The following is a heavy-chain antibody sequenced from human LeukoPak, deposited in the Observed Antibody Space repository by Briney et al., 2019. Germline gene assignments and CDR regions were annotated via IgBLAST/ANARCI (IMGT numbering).Heavy chain of an antibody. CDR2: IYTSGST. CDR1: GGSISSYY. CDR3: AREVAVAGRGWFDP. Sequence: SETLSLTCTVSGGSISSYYWSWIRQPAGKGLEWIGGIYTSGSTNYNPSLKSRVTMSVDTSKNQFSLKLSSVTAADTAVYYCAREVAVAGRGWFDPWGQGTLVTVSS. V-gene: IGHV4-4*07. D-gene: IGHD6-19*01. J-gene: IGHJ5*02.